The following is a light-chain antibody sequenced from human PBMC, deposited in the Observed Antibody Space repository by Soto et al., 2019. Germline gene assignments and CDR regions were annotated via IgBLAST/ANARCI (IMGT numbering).Light chain of an antibody. CDR2: EVS. J-gene: IGLJ1*01. V-gene: IGLV2-8*01. CDR1: SSDVGAYNY. CDR3: CSHAGSTAV. Sequence: QSALTQPPSASGSPGQSVTIPCTGTSSDVGAYNYVSWYQQHPGKAPKLVIYEVSKRPSGVPDRFSGSKSGNTASLTVSGLQGEDEADYYCCSHAGSTAVFGTGTKVTVL.